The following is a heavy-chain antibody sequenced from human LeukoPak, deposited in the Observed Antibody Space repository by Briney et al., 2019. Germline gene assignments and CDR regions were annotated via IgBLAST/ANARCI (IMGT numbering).Heavy chain of an antibody. CDR2: IYHSGST. D-gene: IGHD3-22*01. CDR3: ARVGYYDSSGYRYWFDP. CDR1: GYSISSGYY. Sequence: SGTLSLTCTVSGYSISSGYYWGWIRQPPGKGLEWIGSIYHSGSTYYNPSLKSRVTISVDTSKNQFSLKLSSVTAADTAVYYCARVGYYDSSGYRYWFDPWGQETLVTVSS. V-gene: IGHV4-38-2*02. J-gene: IGHJ5*02.